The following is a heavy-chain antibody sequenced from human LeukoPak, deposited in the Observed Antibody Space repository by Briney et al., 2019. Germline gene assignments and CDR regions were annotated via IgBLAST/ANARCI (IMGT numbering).Heavy chain of an antibody. CDR1: GGTFSSYA. Sequence: GASVKVSCKASGGTFSSYAISWVRQAPGQGLEWMGWISAYNGNTNYAQKLQGRVTMTTDTSTSTAYMELRSLRSDDTAVYYCTREGRYFDWLLVDYWGQGTLVTVSS. CDR3: TREGRYFDWLLVDY. CDR2: ISAYNGNT. V-gene: IGHV1-18*01. D-gene: IGHD3-9*01. J-gene: IGHJ4*02.